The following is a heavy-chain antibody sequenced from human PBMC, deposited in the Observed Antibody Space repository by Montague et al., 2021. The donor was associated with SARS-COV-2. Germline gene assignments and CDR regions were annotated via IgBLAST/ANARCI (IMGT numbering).Heavy chain of an antibody. D-gene: IGHD3-9*01. CDR1: GFTFSSYD. Sequence: SLRLSCAASGFTFSSYDMHWVRQATGKGLEWVSATGTAGDTYYPGSVKGRFTISRENAKNSLYLQVNSLRAGDTAVYYCARAPLDYDILTGGAFDIWGQGTMVTVSS. CDR2: TGTAGDT. CDR3: ARAPLDYDILTGGAFDI. V-gene: IGHV3-13*04. J-gene: IGHJ3*02.